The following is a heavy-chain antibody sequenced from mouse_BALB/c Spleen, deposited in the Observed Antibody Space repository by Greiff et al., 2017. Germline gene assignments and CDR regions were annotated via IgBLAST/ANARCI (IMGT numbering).Heavy chain of an antibody. CDR2: ISSGGGST. D-gene: IGHD1-1*01. CDR1: GFAFSSYD. V-gene: IGHV5-12-1*01. Sequence: EVQLQESGGGLVKPGGSLKLSCAASGFAFSSYDMSWVRQTPEKRLEWVAYISSGGGSTYYPDTVKGRFTISRDNAKNTLYLQMSSLKSEDTAMYYCARHTTDVYFDFWGAGTTVTVSS. J-gene: IGHJ1*01. CDR3: ARHTTDVYFDF.